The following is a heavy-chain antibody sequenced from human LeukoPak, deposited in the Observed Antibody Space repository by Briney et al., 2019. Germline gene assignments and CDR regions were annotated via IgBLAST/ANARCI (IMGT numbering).Heavy chain of an antibody. V-gene: IGHV3-23*01. Sequence: GGSLRLSCAASGFTFINYGMNCVRQDPGKGLEWVSIITSGVGITYYADSVKGRFSISRDNSKNTLYLQMNSLKAEDTAVYYCAKGDYYDFDYWGQGTLVTVSS. CDR1: GFTFINYG. D-gene: IGHD3-10*01. CDR3: AKGDYYDFDY. CDR2: ITSGVGIT. J-gene: IGHJ4*02.